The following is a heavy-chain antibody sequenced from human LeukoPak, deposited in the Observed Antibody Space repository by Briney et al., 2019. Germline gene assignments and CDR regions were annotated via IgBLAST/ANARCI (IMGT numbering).Heavy chain of an antibody. D-gene: IGHD5-18*01. CDR1: GFSFSFSN. CDR3: ARDATQDGYSYGYLDY. Sequence: GGSLRLSCAASGFSFSFSNMNWVRQAPGKGLEWVSYISSTNGHTYYADSVNGRFTISRDTAKNSLYLQMNSLRAEDTAVYYCARDATQDGYSYGYLDYWGQGTLVTVSS. CDR2: ISSTNGHT. J-gene: IGHJ4*02. V-gene: IGHV3-21*06.